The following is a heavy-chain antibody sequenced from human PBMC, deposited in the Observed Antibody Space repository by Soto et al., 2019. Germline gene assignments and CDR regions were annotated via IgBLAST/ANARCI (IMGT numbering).Heavy chain of an antibody. D-gene: IGHD5-18*01. V-gene: IGHV3-74*01. CDR3: ARVNPGYSYVNY. CDR1: GFTFSSYW. CDR2: INSDGSTT. J-gene: IGHJ4*02. Sequence: GGSLRLSCAASGFTFSSYWMLWVRQAPGKGLVWVSRINSDGSTTSYADSVKGRFTTSRDNAKNTLYLQMNSLRAEDTAVYYCARVNPGYSYVNYWGQGTLVTVSS.